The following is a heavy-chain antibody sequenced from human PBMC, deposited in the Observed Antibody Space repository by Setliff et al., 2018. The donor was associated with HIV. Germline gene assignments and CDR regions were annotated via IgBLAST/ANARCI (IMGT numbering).Heavy chain of an antibody. Sequence: SETLSLTCTVSGGSISSGGYYWSWIRQHPGKGLEWIGYTYYSGSTYYNPSLESRVAISVDTSKNHFSLKLSSVTAADTAVYYCASGFVLRPFFRGGMDVWGQGTTVTVSS. J-gene: IGHJ6*02. CDR1: GGSISSGGYY. D-gene: IGHD2-8*01. V-gene: IGHV4-31*03. CDR3: ASGFVLRPFFRGGMDV. CDR2: TYYSGST.